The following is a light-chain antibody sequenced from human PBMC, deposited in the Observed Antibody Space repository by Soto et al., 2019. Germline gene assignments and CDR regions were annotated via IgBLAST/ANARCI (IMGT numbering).Light chain of an antibody. CDR1: KNDIGVYDF. CDR2: EVV. J-gene: IGLJ1*01. Sequence: QSVLTQPPSASGSPGQSVTISCTGTKNDIGVYDFVSWYQHHPGKAPRLIIYEVVQRPSGVPDRFSGSKSGNTASLTVSGLQAADEDDYFCKSYAGSNTYVFGSETNVT. V-gene: IGLV2-8*01. CDR3: KSYAGSNTYV.